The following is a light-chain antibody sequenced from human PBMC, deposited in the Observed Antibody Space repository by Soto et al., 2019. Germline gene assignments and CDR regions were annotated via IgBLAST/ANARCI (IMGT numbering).Light chain of an antibody. CDR3: QSYDSSLSAHVV. Sequence: QSALTQPPSASGSPGQSVTISCTGTSSDVGGYNYVSWYQQHPGKAPKFMIYEVSKRPSGVPDRFSGSKSGNTASLAITGLQAEDEADYYCQSYDSSLSAHVVFGGGTKVTVL. V-gene: IGLV2-8*01. J-gene: IGLJ2*01. CDR2: EVS. CDR1: SSDVGGYNY.